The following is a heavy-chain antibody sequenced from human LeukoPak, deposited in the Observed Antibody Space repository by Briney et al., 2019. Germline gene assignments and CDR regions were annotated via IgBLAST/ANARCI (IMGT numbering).Heavy chain of an antibody. V-gene: IGHV4-38-2*01. Sequence: PSETLSLTCAVSGYSISSGYYWGWIRQPPGKGLEWIGSIYHSGSTYYNPSLKSRVTISVDTSKNQFSLKLSSVTAADTAVYYCARMGDEGYFDYWGQGTLVTVSS. CDR1: GYSISSGYY. CDR2: IYHSGST. D-gene: IGHD2-21*01. J-gene: IGHJ4*02. CDR3: ARMGDEGYFDY.